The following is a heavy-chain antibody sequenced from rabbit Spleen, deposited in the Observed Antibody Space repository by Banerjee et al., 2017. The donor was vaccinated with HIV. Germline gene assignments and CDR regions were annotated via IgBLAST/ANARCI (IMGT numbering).Heavy chain of an antibody. Sequence: QEQLVESGGGLVQPEGSLTLTCTASGFDFSSTYYMCWVRQAPGKGLEWIACIDAGNSGSTYYASWAKGRFTISKTSSTTVTLQMTSLTAADTATYFCARDIRSGPFYLNLWGPGTLVTVS. CDR1: GFDFSSTYY. V-gene: IGHV1S45*01. D-gene: IGHD4-1*01. CDR2: IDAGNSGST. CDR3: ARDIRSGPFYLNL. J-gene: IGHJ4*01.